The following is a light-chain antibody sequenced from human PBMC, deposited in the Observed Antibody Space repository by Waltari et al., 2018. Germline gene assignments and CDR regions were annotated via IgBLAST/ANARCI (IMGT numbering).Light chain of an antibody. CDR3: AAWDDSLGGPL. CDR2: SNN. J-gene: IGLJ2*01. CDR1: SSNIENYR. V-gene: IGLV1-44*01. Sequence: QSGLTQPPSASGTPGQRVTISCSGSSSNIENYRVNWYQKLPGTAAKLLIYSNNQLPSGGPDRFSASKPGTSASLAISGLQSDDEGDYYWAAWDDSLGGPLFGGGTELTVL.